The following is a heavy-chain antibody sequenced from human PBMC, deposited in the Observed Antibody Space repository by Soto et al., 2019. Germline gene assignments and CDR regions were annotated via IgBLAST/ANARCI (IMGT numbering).Heavy chain of an antibody. J-gene: IGHJ4*02. D-gene: IGHD3-22*01. CDR1: GFTLSDYG. V-gene: IGHV3-33*01. CDR2: IWHDGGEK. Sequence: QVQLVESGGGVVQPGRSLRLSCTASGFTLSDYGMHWVRQAPGKRLEWVAVIWHDGGEKYYADSVTGRFTISRDNSKNTVHLQIDSLGTEDTALYYWARDPGRDSPIDYWGQGTLVTVSS. CDR3: ARDPGRDSPIDY.